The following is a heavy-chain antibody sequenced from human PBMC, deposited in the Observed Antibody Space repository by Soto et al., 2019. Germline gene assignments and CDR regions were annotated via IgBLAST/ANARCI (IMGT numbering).Heavy chain of an antibody. CDR1: GFTFSSYG. D-gene: IGHD6-13*01. Sequence: HPGGSLRLSCAASGFTFSSYGMHWVRQAPGKGLEWVAVISYDGSNKYYADSVKGRFTISRDNSKNTLYLQMNSLRAEDTAVYYCAASDPSSWYPDYYYYYGMDVWGQGATVTVSS. CDR2: ISYDGSNK. V-gene: IGHV3-30*03. J-gene: IGHJ6*02. CDR3: AASDPSSWYPDYYYYYGMDV.